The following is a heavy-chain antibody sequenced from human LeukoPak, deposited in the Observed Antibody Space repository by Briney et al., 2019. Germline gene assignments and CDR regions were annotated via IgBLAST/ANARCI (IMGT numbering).Heavy chain of an antibody. V-gene: IGHV3-21*01. CDR3: ARELGYYYDSIGY. J-gene: IGHJ4*02. D-gene: IGHD3-22*01. Sequence: GGSLRLSCAASGFTFSSYSMNWVRQAPGKGLEWVSSISSSSSYVYYADSVKGRFTISRDNAKNSLYLQMNSLRAEDTAVYYCARELGYYYDSIGYWGQGTLVTVSS. CDR1: GFTFSSYS. CDR2: ISSSSSYV.